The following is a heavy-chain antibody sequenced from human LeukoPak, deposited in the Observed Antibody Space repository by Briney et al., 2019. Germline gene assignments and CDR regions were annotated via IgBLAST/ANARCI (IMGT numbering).Heavy chain of an antibody. Sequence: GGSLRLSCAASGFTFSSYWMSWVRQAPGKGLEWVANIKQDGSEKHYVDSVKGRFTISRDNAKNSLYLQMNSLRDEDTAVYYCARDSYYYDSSGLLTLPGPPKQEFDYWGQGTLVTVSS. J-gene: IGHJ4*02. V-gene: IGHV3-7*01. CDR3: ARDSYYYDSSGLLTLPGPPKQEFDY. CDR1: GFTFSSYW. D-gene: IGHD3-22*01. CDR2: IKQDGSEK.